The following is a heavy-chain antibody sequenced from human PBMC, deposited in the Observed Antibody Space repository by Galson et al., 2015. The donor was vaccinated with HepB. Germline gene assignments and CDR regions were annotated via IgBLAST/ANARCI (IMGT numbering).Heavy chain of an antibody. V-gene: IGHV4-34*01. CDR3: ARAPPMRIAARPLVRGLTSGRDNNWFDP. Sequence: LSLTCAVYGGSFSGYYWSWIRQPPGKGLEWIGEINHSGSTNYNPSLKSRVTISVDTSKNQFSLKLSSVTAADTAVYYCARAPPMRIAARPLVRGLTSGRDNNWFDPWGQGTLVTVSS. J-gene: IGHJ5*02. D-gene: IGHD6-6*01. CDR2: INHSGST. CDR1: GGSFSGYY.